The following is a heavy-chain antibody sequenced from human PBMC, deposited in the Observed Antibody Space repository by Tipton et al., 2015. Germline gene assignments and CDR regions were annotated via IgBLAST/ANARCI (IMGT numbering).Heavy chain of an antibody. Sequence: TLSLTCTVSGGSISNYYWSWIRQPAGKGLDWIGRIYISGSTNYNPSLKSRVTMSVDTSKNQLSLKLSSVTAADTAVYFCARQGGYCGGTSCYAYYFHAMDVWGQGTTVTVSS. CDR1: GGSISNYY. V-gene: IGHV4-4*07. CDR3: ARQGGYCGGTSCYAYYFHAMDV. D-gene: IGHD2-2*03. J-gene: IGHJ6*02. CDR2: IYISGST.